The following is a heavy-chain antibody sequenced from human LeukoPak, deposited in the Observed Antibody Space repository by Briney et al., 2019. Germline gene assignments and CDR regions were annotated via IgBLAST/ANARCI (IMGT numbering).Heavy chain of an antibody. CDR3: ASPGGYSYGSDFDY. Sequence: ASLKVSCTASGGTFSSYAMSWVRQAPGQGLEWMGGIIPIFGTANYAQKFQGRVTITADKSTSTAYMELSSLRSEDTAVYYCASPGGYSYGSDFDYWGQGTLVTVSS. V-gene: IGHV1-69*06. D-gene: IGHD5-18*01. CDR1: GGTFSSYA. J-gene: IGHJ4*02. CDR2: IIPIFGTA.